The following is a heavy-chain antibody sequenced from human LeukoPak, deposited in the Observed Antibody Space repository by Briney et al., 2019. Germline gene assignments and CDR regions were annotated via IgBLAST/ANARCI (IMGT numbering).Heavy chain of an antibody. CDR1: GFTLRNTW. CDR3: ARDQSGSLDY. V-gene: IGHV3-7*01. CDR2: INQDASTK. D-gene: IGHD1-26*01. Sequence: GGSLRLSSAASGFTLRNTWMAWVRQAPGKGLEWVANINQDASTKHYVDSVKGRFTISRDNAKNSLYLQMNSLRAEDTAVYYCARDQSGSLDYWGQGTLVTVSS. J-gene: IGHJ4*02.